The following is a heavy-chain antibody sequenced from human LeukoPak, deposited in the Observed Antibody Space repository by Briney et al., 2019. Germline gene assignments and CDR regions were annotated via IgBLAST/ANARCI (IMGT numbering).Heavy chain of an antibody. V-gene: IGHV4-34*01. Sequence: SETLSLTCAVYGGSFSGYYWSWIRQPPGKGLEWIGEINHSGSTNYNPSLKSRVTISVDTSKNQFSLKLSSVTAADTAVYYCARVRITFGGVDYWGQGTLVTVSS. D-gene: IGHD3-16*01. J-gene: IGHJ4*02. CDR2: INHSGST. CDR3: ARVRITFGGVDY. CDR1: GGSFSGYY.